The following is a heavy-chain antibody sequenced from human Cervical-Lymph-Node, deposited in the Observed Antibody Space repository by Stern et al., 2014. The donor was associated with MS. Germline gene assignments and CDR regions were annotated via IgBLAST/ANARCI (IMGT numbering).Heavy chain of an antibody. CDR2: IVPVFEKS. V-gene: IGHV1-69*01. CDR3: AREHHGGNFAA. D-gene: IGHD4-23*01. J-gene: IGHJ5*02. CDR1: GTTFSTNG. Sequence: QVQLVQSGAEVKKPGSSVKVSCKVSGTTFSTNGISWVRQGPGQGLEWLGSIVPVFEKSNYAQKFRGRVSITADESTNTACMELTSLTSEDTGVYYCAREHHGGNFAAWGQGTLVTVSS.